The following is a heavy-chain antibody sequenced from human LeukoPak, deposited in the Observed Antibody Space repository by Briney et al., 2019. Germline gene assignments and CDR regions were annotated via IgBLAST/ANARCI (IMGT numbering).Heavy chain of an antibody. D-gene: IGHD2-8*01. Sequence: GGSLRLSCAASGFTFSTYLMHWVRQAPGKGLEWVAVIFPDGNTIHYADSVKGRLTISRDNSKTTLYLQMNSLRAEDTALYYCTGEGGFNGAFDIWGQGTMVTVSS. CDR1: GFTFSTYL. V-gene: IGHV3-30-3*01. J-gene: IGHJ3*02. CDR2: IFPDGNTI. CDR3: TGEGGFNGAFDI.